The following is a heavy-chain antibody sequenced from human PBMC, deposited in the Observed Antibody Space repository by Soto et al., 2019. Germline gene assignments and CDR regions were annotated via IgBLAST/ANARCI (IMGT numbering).Heavy chain of an antibody. Sequence: QVQLQQWGAGLLKPSETLSLTCAVYGGSFSGYYWSWIRQPPGTGLEWIGEINHSGSTNYNPSLLSRVSISVDTSKNQFALKLGSVTAADTAVYYCARGASITMVRAYGYWGQGTLVTVSS. J-gene: IGHJ4*02. D-gene: IGHD3-10*01. V-gene: IGHV4-34*01. CDR3: ARGASITMVRAYGY. CDR1: GGSFSGYY. CDR2: INHSGST.